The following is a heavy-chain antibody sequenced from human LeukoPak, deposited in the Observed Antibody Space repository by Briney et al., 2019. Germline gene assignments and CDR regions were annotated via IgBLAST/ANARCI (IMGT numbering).Heavy chain of an antibody. CDR3: AKRMIRGVNHDAFDL. Sequence: GGSLRLSCAASGFTFSRYAMSWVRQAPGKGLEWVSAVSGSGGSTYYADSVKGLFTISRYNSKNTLYLQMNSLRAEDTAVYYCAKRMIRGVNHDAFDLWGQGTMVTVSS. J-gene: IGHJ3*01. CDR1: GFTFSRYA. CDR2: VSGSGGST. D-gene: IGHD3-10*01. V-gene: IGHV3-23*01.